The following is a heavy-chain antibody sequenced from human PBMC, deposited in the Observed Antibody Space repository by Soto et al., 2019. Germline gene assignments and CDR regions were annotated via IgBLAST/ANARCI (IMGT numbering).Heavy chain of an antibody. CDR1: GYTFTSFC. D-gene: IGHD6-13*01. CDR3: ARDGSSWLLPRKLNY. CDR2: ISADDGNT. J-gene: IGHJ4*02. V-gene: IGHV1-18*04. Sequence: GASVKVSCKASGYTFTSFCISWIRQSPGQGLEWMRGISADDGNTNYAQKLQGRVTMTADTSTRTACMELRSLRSDDTAVYYCARDGSSWLLPRKLNYWGQGTLVT.